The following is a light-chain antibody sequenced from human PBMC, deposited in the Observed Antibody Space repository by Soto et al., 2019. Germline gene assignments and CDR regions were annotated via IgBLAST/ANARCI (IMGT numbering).Light chain of an antibody. CDR1: QSLSSSY. CDR2: GTS. CDR3: QRFGTSPPWT. V-gene: IGKV3-20*01. Sequence: EIVWTQSPGTLSLSPGERATLSCRARQSLSSSYLAWYQQNPGQAPRLLIYGTSIRATGIPDRFSGSGSGTDFTPTITRLEPEDFAVYYCQRFGTSPPWTFGQGTKVDIK. J-gene: IGKJ1*01.